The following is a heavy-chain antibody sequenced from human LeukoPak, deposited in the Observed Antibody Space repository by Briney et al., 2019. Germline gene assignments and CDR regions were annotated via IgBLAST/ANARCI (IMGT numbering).Heavy chain of an antibody. J-gene: IGHJ4*02. CDR1: GYTFTSFG. V-gene: IGHV1-18*01. CDR3: VRDLGVDTTMIFFDY. CDR2: ISAYNGNI. D-gene: IGHD5-18*01. Sequence: ASAKVSCKASGYTFTSFGISWVRQAPGQGLEWMGWISAYNGNINYAQKLQGRVTMTTDISASTAYMEVRSLRSEDTAVYYCVRDLGVDTTMIFFDYWGQGSVVTVSS.